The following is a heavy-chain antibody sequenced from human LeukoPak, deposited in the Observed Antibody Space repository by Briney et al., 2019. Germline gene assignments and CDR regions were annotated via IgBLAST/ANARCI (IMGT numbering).Heavy chain of an antibody. D-gene: IGHD4-17*01. V-gene: IGHV3-21*04. J-gene: IGHJ4*02. CDR2: ISTTSSYI. CDR3: ARGEHYGDFFDY. Sequence: GGSLRLSCAASGFTFSSYSMNWVRQAPGKGLEWVSSISTTSSYIYYADSVKGRFTISRDNSESTLYLQMNSLRAEDTAVYFCARGEHYGDFFDYWGQGTLVTVSS. CDR1: GFTFSSYS.